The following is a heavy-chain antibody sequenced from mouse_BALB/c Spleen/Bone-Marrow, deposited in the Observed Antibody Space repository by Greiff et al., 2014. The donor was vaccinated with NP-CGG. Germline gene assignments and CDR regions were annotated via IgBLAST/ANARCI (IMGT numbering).Heavy chain of an antibody. CDR2: IYPGNVNT. J-gene: IGHJ4*01. Sequence: VKLVESGPELVKPGASVRISCKASGYTFTSYYIHWVKQRPGQGLEWIGWIYPGNVNTKYNEKFKVKATLTADKSSSTAYMQLSSLTSEDSAVYFCARHKWAMGYWGQGTSVTVSS. CDR3: ARHKWAMGY. V-gene: IGHV1S56*01. D-gene: IGHD1-3*01. CDR1: GYTFTSYY.